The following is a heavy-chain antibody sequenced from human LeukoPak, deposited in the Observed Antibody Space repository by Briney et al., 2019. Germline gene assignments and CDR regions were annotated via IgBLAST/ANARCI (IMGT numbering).Heavy chain of an antibody. D-gene: IGHD3-10*01. CDR2: TYYRSKWYN. Sequence: SQTLSLTCAISGDSVSSNSAAWNWIRQSPSRGLEWLGRTYYRSKWYNGYAVSVKSRITINPDTSKNQFSLQLNSVTPEDAAVYYCARDRDYYGSGSYYPYYFDYWGQGTLVTVSS. V-gene: IGHV6-1*01. CDR3: ARDRDYYGSGSYYPYYFDY. CDR1: GDSVSSNSAA. J-gene: IGHJ4*02.